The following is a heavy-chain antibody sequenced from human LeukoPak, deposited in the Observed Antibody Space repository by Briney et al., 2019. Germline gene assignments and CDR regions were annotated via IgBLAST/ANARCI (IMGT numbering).Heavy chain of an antibody. Sequence: SETLSLTCTVSGGSISSSSYYWGWIRQAPGKGLEWIGSIYYSGSTYYNPSLKSRVTISVDTSKNQFSLKLSSVTAADTAVYYCAREGEVDTAMVCDYWAREPWSPSPQ. CDR2: IYYSGST. D-gene: IGHD5-18*01. J-gene: IGHJ4*02. V-gene: IGHV4-39*07. CDR1: GGSISSSSYY. CDR3: AREGEVDTAMVCDY.